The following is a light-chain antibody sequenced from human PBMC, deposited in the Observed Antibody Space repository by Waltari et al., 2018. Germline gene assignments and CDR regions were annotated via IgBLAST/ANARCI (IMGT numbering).Light chain of an antibody. CDR1: TSNIGTNY. J-gene: IGLJ3*02. Sequence: QSVLTQPPSASGTPGQRVTISCSGTTSNIGTNYVFWYQPLPGMAPKLLIYSNNQRPSGVPDRFSDSKSGTSASLAISGLRSEDEADYYCAAWDDRVRGRVFGGGTKLTVL. CDR2: SNN. V-gene: IGLV1-47*02. CDR3: AAWDDRVRGRV.